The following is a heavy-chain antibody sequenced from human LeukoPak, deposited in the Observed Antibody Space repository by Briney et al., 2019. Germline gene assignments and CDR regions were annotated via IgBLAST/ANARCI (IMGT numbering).Heavy chain of an antibody. Sequence: SETLSLTCAAYGGSFSGYYWSWIRQPPGKGLEWIGEINHSGSTNYNPSLKSRVTISVDTSKNQFSLKLSSVTAADTAVYYCARGPFLGFDPWGQGTLVTVSS. CDR2: INHSGST. CDR1: GGSFSGYY. J-gene: IGHJ5*02. V-gene: IGHV4-34*01. CDR3: ARGPFLGFDP. D-gene: IGHD2/OR15-2a*01.